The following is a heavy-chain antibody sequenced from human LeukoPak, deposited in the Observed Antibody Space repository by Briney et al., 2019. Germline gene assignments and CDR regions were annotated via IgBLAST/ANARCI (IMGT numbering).Heavy chain of an antibody. J-gene: IGHJ6*03. Sequence: GESLKISCKGSGYSFTSYWLGWVRQMPGKGLEWMGIIYPGDSDTRYSPSFQGQVTISADKSISTAYLQWSSLKASDTAMYYCARQACSSTSCYWGYYYMDVWGKGTTVTVSS. CDR1: GYSFTSYW. D-gene: IGHD2-2*01. V-gene: IGHV5-51*01. CDR3: ARQACSSTSCYWGYYYMDV. CDR2: IYPGDSDT.